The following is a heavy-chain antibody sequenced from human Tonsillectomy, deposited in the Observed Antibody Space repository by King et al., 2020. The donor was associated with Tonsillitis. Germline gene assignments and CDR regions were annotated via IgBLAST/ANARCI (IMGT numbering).Heavy chain of an antibody. CDR3: IRDVWGSWY. CDR1: GFTFSSNW. J-gene: IGHJ4*02. D-gene: IGHD7-27*01. V-gene: IGHV3-74*03. CDR2: IENAGSFT. Sequence: VQLVESGGGLVRPGGSLRLSCAASGFTFSSNWMHWARQAPGKGLVWVSPIENAGSFTTYADAVKGRFTNSRENAKNTLYLQMNSLRAEDTAVYYGIRDVWGSWYWGQGTLVTVSS.